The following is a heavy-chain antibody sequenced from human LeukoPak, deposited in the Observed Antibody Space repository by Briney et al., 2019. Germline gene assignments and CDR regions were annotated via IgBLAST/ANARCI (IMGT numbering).Heavy chain of an antibody. Sequence: GESLKISCKGSGYSFTSYWIGWVRQMPGKGLEWMGIIYPGDSDTRYSPSFQGQVTISADKSISTAYLQLSSLKASDTAMYYCARHPAGSSSWYYYYMDVWGKGTTVTVSS. V-gene: IGHV5-51*01. CDR3: ARHPAGSSSWYYYYMDV. D-gene: IGHD6-13*01. CDR2: IYPGDSDT. CDR1: GYSFTSYW. J-gene: IGHJ6*03.